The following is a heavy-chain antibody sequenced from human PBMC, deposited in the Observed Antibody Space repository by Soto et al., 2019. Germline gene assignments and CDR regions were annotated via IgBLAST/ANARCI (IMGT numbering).Heavy chain of an antibody. CDR3: AKGTRGVVTAPLDY. CDR2: TSYDGSNK. J-gene: IGHJ4*02. D-gene: IGHD2-21*02. Sequence: TGGSLRLSCAASGFTFSSYGMYWVRQAPGKGLEWVAFTSYDGSNKYYADSVKGRFTISRDNSKNTLYLQMNSLRVEDTAMYYCAKGTRGVVTAPLDYWGQGTLVTVSS. CDR1: GFTFSSYG. V-gene: IGHV3-30*18.